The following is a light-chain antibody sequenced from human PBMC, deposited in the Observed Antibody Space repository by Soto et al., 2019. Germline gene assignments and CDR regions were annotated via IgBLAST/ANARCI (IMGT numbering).Light chain of an antibody. CDR3: QQYYNSPHT. CDR2: GAS. J-gene: IGKJ2*01. CDR1: QNVSST. V-gene: IGKV3-15*01. Sequence: EIVMTQSPATLSVSPGERATLSCRASQNVSSTLNWYQQKPGKAPRLLIYGASTLDSGIPSRFSGSGSGTDFTLTINSLQPDDFAAYYCQQYYNSPHTFGRGTMLEIK.